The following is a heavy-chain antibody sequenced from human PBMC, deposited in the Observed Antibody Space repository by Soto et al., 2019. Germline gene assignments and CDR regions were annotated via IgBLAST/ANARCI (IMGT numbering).Heavy chain of an antibody. V-gene: IGHV1-24*01. Sequence: ASVKVSCKVSGYTLTELSMHLVRQAPGKGLEWMGGFDPEDGETIYAQKFQGRVTMTEDTSTDTAYMELSSLRSEDTAVYYCATDIAMVRVFDYWGQGTLVTVSS. D-gene: IGHD5-18*01. CDR3: ATDIAMVRVFDY. J-gene: IGHJ4*02. CDR2: FDPEDGET. CDR1: GYTLTELS.